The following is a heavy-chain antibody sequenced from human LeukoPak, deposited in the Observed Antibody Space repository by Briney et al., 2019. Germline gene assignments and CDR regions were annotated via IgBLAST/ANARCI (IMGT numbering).Heavy chain of an antibody. V-gene: IGHV4-4*07. J-gene: IGHJ6*03. Sequence: PAETLSLTCTVSGRSIGRYYLGWIGQRAGRRRGWSGRIYPGGSNNYNPSLKSRVAMTLDTSRNQFSLKQSSMTAADTAVYYCARAINYYDSSSYYQGGFDYYFIDVWGKGTTVTVSS. CDR2: IYPGGSN. CDR1: GRSIGRYY. D-gene: IGHD3-22*01. CDR3: ARAINYYDSSSYYQGGFDYYFIDV.